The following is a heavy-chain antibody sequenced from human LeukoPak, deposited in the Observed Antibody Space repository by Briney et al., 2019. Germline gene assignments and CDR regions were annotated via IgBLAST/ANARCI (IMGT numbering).Heavy chain of an antibody. J-gene: IGHJ3*02. D-gene: IGHD6-13*01. CDR2: ISSSSSTI. V-gene: IGHV3-48*01. CDR1: GFTFSSYS. CDR3: ARAYSSSWPMGLSAFDI. Sequence: GGSLRLSCAASGFTFSSYSINWVRQAPGKGLEWVSYISSSSSTIYYADSVKGRFTISRDNAKNSLYLQMNSLRAEDTAVYYCARAYSSSWPMGLSAFDIWGQGTMVTVSS.